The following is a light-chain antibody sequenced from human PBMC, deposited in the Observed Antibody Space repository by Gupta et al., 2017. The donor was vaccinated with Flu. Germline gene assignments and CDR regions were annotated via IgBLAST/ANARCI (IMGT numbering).Light chain of an antibody. J-gene: IGLJ3*02. CDR1: KVGEKY. V-gene: IGLV3-1*01. CDR3: QAWDSSIVV. CDR2: QGT. Sequence: RQQPTASVSPEHTDTITCSGEKVGEKYASWYQQKPGQSPVLVMYQGTKRPSGIPERFSGSSSGNTATLAISGTQAMDEADYYCQAWDSSIVVFGGGTKLTVL.